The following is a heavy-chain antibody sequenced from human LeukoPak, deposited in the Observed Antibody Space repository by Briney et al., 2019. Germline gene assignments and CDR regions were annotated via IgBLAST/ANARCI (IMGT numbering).Heavy chain of an antibody. J-gene: IGHJ4*02. CDR3: ARDGADVYGRALDY. CDR2: IHASGTT. D-gene: IGHD3-10*01. V-gene: IGHV4-4*07. Sequence: SETLSLTCNVSGGSISSYFWTWIRQPAGKGLEWIGRIHASGTTNYNSSLKSRVSMSVDTSKNQFSLKLTSVTAADTAVYFCARDGADVYGRALDYWGQGTLVSVSS. CDR1: GGSISSYF.